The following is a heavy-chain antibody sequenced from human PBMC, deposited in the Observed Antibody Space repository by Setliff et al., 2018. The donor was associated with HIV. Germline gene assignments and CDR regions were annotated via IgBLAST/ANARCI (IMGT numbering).Heavy chain of an antibody. CDR2: IYYSGSP. CDR1: GGSISSHY. V-gene: IGHV4-59*11. Sequence: SETLSLTCTVSGGSISSHYWTWIRQPPGKELEWIGSIYYSGSPNYNPSLKSRVTMSVDTSKNQFSLKLTSVTAAGTAVYFCARTDHTSSSDFWGQGTLVTVSS. J-gene: IGHJ4*02. CDR3: ARTDHTSSSDF. D-gene: IGHD6-6*01.